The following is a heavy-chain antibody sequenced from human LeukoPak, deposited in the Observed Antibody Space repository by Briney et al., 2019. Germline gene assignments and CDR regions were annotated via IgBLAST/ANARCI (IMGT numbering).Heavy chain of an antibody. CDR3: ARQLGYCSSTSCYADKVDY. Sequence: PSETLSLTCTVCGGSISSSRYYWRWIRQPPGKGLEWIGSIYYCGSTYYNPSLKSRVTISVDTSKNQFSLKLSSVTAADTAVYYCARQLGYCSSTSCYADKVDYWGQGTLVTVSS. CDR2: IYYCGST. V-gene: IGHV4-39*01. J-gene: IGHJ4*02. D-gene: IGHD2-2*01. CDR1: GGSISSSRYY.